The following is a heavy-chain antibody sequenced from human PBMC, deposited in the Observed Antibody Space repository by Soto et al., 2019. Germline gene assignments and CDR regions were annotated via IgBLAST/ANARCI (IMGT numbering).Heavy chain of an antibody. Sequence: GESLKISCKGSGYSFTSYWIGWVRQMPGKGLEWMGIIYPGDSDTRYSPSFQGQVTISADKSISTAYLQWSSLKASDTAMYYCARLSVIAAAGYYYYGMDVWGQGTTVTVSS. CDR1: GYSFTSYW. CDR2: IYPGDSDT. J-gene: IGHJ6*02. CDR3: ARLSVIAAAGYYYYGMDV. V-gene: IGHV5-51*01. D-gene: IGHD6-13*01.